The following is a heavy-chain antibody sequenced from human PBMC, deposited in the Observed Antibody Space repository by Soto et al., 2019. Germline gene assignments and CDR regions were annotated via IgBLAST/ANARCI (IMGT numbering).Heavy chain of an antibody. Sequence: EVQLAESGGGLVQPGESLRLSCAASGFTFSSHSMNWVRQAPGKGLEWLSYISSSSSTIHSADSVKGRFTISRDNAKNSLYLQMNTLRAEDTAVYYCASGPGSYSTFDIWGQGTVVTVSS. D-gene: IGHD3-9*01. V-gene: IGHV3-48*01. J-gene: IGHJ3*02. CDR3: ASGPGSYSTFDI. CDR1: GFTFSSHS. CDR2: ISSSSSTI.